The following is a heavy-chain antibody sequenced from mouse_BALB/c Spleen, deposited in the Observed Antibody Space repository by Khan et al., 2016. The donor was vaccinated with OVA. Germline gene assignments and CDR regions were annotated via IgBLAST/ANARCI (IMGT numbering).Heavy chain of an antibody. D-gene: IGHD2-3*01. CDR3: YRVGYSPWFAY. Sequence: EVQLKQSGAELVRPGALVNLSCKASGFNSQDSYMHWVKQRPEQGLEWIGWIDPENGNTIYDPKFQGKASIASVTSSNTADLRLSGRVSEDTAVNYCYRVGYSPWFAYKGEGTMVTVTA. CDR1: GFNSQDSY. CDR2: IDPENGNT. V-gene: IGHV14-1*02. J-gene: IGHJ3*01.